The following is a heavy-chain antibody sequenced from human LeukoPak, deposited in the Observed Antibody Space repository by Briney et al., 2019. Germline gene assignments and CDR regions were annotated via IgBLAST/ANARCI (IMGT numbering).Heavy chain of an antibody. CDR1: GFSLSTSGMC. Sequence: SGPALVKPPQTLTLTCTFSGFSLSTSGMCVSWIRQPPGKALERLALIYWDDDKRYSPSLKSRLTITKDTSKNQVVLTMTNMDPVDTATYYCAVYGDQRSWFDPWGQGTLVTVSS. V-gene: IGHV2-5*08. J-gene: IGHJ5*02. D-gene: IGHD4-17*01. CDR3: AVYGDQRSWFDP. CDR2: IYWDDDK.